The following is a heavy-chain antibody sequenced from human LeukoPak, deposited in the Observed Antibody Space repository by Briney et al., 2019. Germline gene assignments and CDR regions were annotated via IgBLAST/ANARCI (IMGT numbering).Heavy chain of an antibody. Sequence: PGGSLRLSCTASGFTLSTYEMNWFRQAPGKGLEWVSYINSRGTITYYADCVKGRFTISRDNAKNSLSLQLSSLRAEDTATYYCARDDSLVYDILAGYPPSGYYGVDVWGKGTTVTVSS. CDR1: GFTLSTYE. V-gene: IGHV3-48*03. D-gene: IGHD3-9*01. CDR3: ARDDSLVYDILAGYPPSGYYGVDV. J-gene: IGHJ6*04. CDR2: INSRGTIT.